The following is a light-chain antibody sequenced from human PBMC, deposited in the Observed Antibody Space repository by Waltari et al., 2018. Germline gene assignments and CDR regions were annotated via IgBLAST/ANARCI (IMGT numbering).Light chain of an antibody. CDR3: QTWATGFGRV. CDR1: SGHNTYA. Sequence: QLVLTQPPSASASLGASVTLNSTPSSGHNTYAFPWHQQQPEQGPRFSMKLKSDCSHNKGDGIPDRFSGSSSGAERYLTISRLQSEDEADYYCQTWATGFGRVFGGGTKLTVL. J-gene: IGLJ3*02. V-gene: IGLV4-69*01. CDR2: LKSDCSH.